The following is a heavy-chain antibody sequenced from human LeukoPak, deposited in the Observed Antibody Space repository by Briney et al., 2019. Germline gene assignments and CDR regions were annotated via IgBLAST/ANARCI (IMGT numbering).Heavy chain of an antibody. CDR3: ARAINYYYDSSGYLDY. D-gene: IGHD3-22*01. Sequence: SETLSLTCTVSGDSISNYYWGWIRQPPGKGLEWIGSIYHSGSTYYNPSLKSRVTISVDTSKNQFSLKLSSVTAADTAVYYCARAINYYYDSSGYLDYWGQGTVVTVSS. CDR2: IYHSGST. J-gene: IGHJ4*02. CDR1: GDSISNYY. V-gene: IGHV4-38-2*02.